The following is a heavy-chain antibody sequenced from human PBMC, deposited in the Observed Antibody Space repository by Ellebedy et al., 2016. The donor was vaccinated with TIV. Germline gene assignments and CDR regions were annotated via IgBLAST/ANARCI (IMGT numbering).Heavy chain of an antibody. CDR2: ISGSGGST. J-gene: IGHJ4*02. CDR1: GFTFSSYA. Sequence: GESLKISCAASGFTFSSYAMSWVRQAPGKGLEWVSAISGSGGSTYYADSVKGRFTISRDNSKNTLYLQMNSLRAEDTAVYYCAKDRYLSPYWGQGTLVTVSS. V-gene: IGHV3-23*01. CDR3: AKDRYLSPY. D-gene: IGHD1-26*01.